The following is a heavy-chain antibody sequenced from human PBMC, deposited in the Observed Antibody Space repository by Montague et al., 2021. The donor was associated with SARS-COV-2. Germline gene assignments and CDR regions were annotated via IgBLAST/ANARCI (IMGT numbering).Heavy chain of an antibody. J-gene: IGHJ4*02. CDR2: IYHSGST. Sequence: SETLSLTCAVSGGSISGSNWWSWVRQPPGKGLEWIGEIYHSGSTNYNPSLKSRVTISVDKSKNQFSLKLSSVTAADTAVYYCARMALASSSSDFDYWGQGTLVTVSS. V-gene: IGHV4-4*02. CDR3: ARMALASSSSDFDY. CDR1: GGSISGSNW. D-gene: IGHD6-6*01.